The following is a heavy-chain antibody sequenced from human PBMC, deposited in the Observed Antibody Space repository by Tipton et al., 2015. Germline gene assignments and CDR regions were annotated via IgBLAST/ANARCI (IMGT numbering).Heavy chain of an antibody. CDR2: IYYSGTT. J-gene: IGHJ5*02. Sequence: TLSLTCTVSGGSISTTRDYWAWIRQPPGKGLEWIGSIYYSGTTYYNPSLQSRFTISIDTSKNQFSLKLTSVTAADTAVYYCARANYYDSSGYHNWFDPWGQGSLVTVSS. V-gene: IGHV4-39*01. D-gene: IGHD3-22*01. CDR3: ARANYYDSSGYHNWFDP. CDR1: GGSISTTRDY.